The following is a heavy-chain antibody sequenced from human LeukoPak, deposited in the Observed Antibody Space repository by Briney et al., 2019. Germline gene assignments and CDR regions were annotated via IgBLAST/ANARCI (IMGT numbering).Heavy chain of an antibody. Sequence: GGSLRLSCAASGFTFSSYGMHWVRQAPGQGLGWVAVISYDGSNKYYADSVKGRFPISRDNSKSTLYLQINSLRAEDTAVYYCSKEAYYYGSGSYLPYYFDYWGQGTLVPVSS. J-gene: IGHJ4*02. CDR2: ISYDGSNK. D-gene: IGHD3-10*01. V-gene: IGHV3-30*18. CDR1: GFTFSSYG. CDR3: SKEAYYYGSGSYLPYYFDY.